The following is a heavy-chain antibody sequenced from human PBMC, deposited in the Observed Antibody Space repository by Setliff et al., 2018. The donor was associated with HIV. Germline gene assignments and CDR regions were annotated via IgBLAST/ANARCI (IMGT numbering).Heavy chain of an antibody. D-gene: IGHD6-25*01. J-gene: IGHJ2*01. CDR2: IWYDGSHK. V-gene: IGHV3-33*01. CDR1: GFTFSNYG. CDR3: ARGSGHWYFDL. Sequence: LRLSCAASGFTFSNYGMHWVRQAPGKGLEWVAVIWYDGSHKFYADSVKDQFTISRDNSKNTVYLQINSLRVEDTAVYYCARGSGHWYFDLWGRGTLVTVSS.